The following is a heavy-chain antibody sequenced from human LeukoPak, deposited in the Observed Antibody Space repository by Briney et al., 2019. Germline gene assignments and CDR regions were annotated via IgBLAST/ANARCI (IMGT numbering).Heavy chain of an antibody. CDR3: ARDTTPRGATSYYFDY. Sequence: GGSLRLSCAASGITFSSYAMSWVRQAPGKGLEWVSAISGSGGSTYYADSVMGRFTISRDNAKNSLYLQMNSLRAEDTAVYYCARDTTPRGATSYYFDYWGQGTLVTVSS. V-gene: IGHV3-23*01. CDR1: GITFSSYA. CDR2: ISGSGGST. D-gene: IGHD5-12*01. J-gene: IGHJ4*02.